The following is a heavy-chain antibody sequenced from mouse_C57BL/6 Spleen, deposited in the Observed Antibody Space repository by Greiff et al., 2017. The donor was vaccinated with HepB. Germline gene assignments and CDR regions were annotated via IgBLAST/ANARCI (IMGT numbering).Heavy chain of an antibody. CDR2: ISSGGSYT. Sequence: VQLKESGGDLVKPGGSLKLSCEASGFTFSSYGMSWVRQTPDKRLEWVATISSGGSYTYYPDSVKGRFTISRDNAKNTLYLQMSSLKSEDTAMYYCARDDDYDVGRYLDVWGTGTSVTVSS. CDR3: ARDDDYDVGRYLDV. J-gene: IGHJ1*03. CDR1: GFTFSSYG. D-gene: IGHD2-4*01. V-gene: IGHV5-6*01.